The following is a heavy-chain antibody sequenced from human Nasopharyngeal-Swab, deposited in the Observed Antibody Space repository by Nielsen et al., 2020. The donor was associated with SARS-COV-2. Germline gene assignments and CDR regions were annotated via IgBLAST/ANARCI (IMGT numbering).Heavy chain of an antibody. V-gene: IGHV3-48*01. CDR3: AKDPAELRILEWVPRTYQYYMDV. J-gene: IGHJ6*03. CDR1: GFSFSRYS. CDR2: ISSGGNNK. D-gene: IGHD3-3*01. Sequence: GESLKISCAASGFSFSRYSMNWVRQAPGKGLEWVSYISSGGNNKHYADSVKGRFTISRDNSKNTLFLQMNSLRPEDTAVYYCAKDPAELRILEWVPRTYQYYMDVWGKGTTVTVSS.